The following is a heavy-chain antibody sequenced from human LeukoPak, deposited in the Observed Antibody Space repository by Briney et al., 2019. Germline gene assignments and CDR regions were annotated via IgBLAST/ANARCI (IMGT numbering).Heavy chain of an antibody. CDR3: ARVKGYYDSSGYPTDAFDI. CDR1: GFTFSSYW. V-gene: IGHV3-7*01. Sequence: GGSLRLSCAASGFTFSSYWMSWVRQVPGKGLEWVANIKQDESEKYYVDSVKGRLTISRDNAKNSLYLQMNSLRAEDTAVYYCARVKGYYDSSGYPTDAFDIWGQGTMVTVSS. J-gene: IGHJ3*02. D-gene: IGHD3-22*01. CDR2: IKQDESEK.